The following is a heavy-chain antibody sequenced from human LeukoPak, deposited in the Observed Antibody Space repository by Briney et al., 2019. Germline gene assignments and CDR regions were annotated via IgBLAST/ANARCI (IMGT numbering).Heavy chain of an antibody. CDR3: TREEAYFDSLLAYYFDY. D-gene: IGHD3-9*01. CDR1: GFTVSSNY. Sequence: PGGSLRLSCAASGFTVSSNYMSWVRQAPGKGPEWVSGISGSSVKTYYADSVKGRFTISRDDSKNTLYLQMNSLRAEDTAIYYCTREEAYFDSLLAYYFDYWGQGTLVTVSS. V-gene: IGHV3-23*01. CDR2: ISGSSVKT. J-gene: IGHJ4*02.